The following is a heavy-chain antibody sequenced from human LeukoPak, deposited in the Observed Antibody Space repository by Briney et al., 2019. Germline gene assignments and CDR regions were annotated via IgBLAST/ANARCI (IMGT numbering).Heavy chain of an antibody. V-gene: IGHV3-53*01. CDR1: GFTVSSNY. J-gene: IGHJ5*02. Sequence: GGSLRLSCAASGFTVSSNYMSWVRQAPGKGLEWVSVIYSGGSTSYADSVKGRFTISRDNSKNTLYLQMNSLRAEDTAVYYCARVGVGCSGGSCYADWFDPWGQGTLVTVSS. CDR3: ARVGVGCSGGSCYADWFDP. D-gene: IGHD2-15*01. CDR2: IYSGGST.